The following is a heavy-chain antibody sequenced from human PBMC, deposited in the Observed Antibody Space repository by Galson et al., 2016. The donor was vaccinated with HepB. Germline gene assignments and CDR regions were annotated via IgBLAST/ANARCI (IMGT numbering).Heavy chain of an antibody. V-gene: IGHV3-21*01. D-gene: IGHD4-11*01. J-gene: IGHJ4*02. CDR1: GFTFSSYS. CDR2: ISTSSGYM. Sequence: SLRLSCAASGFTFSSYSMNWVRQAPGKGLEWVSSISTSSGYMYYADSVKGRFTISRDNAKNSLYLQMNSLRAEDTAVYYCARDRGDYNNYVNYFDSWGQGTLVTVSS. CDR3: ARDRGDYNNYVNYFDS.